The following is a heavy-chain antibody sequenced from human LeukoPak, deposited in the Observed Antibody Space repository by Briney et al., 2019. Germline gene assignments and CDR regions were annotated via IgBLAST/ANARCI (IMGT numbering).Heavy chain of an antibody. D-gene: IGHD3-22*01. J-gene: IGHJ4*02. V-gene: IGHV3-23*01. CDR3: AKAPFYYYDSSGYFRY. CDR2: ISGSGGST. CDR1: GFTFSSYA. Sequence: GGSLRLSCAASGFTFSSYAMSWVRQAPGKGLEWVSAISGSGGSTYYADSVKGRFTISRDNSKNTLYLQMNSLRAEDTAVYYYAKAPFYYYDSSGYFRYWGQGTLVTVSS.